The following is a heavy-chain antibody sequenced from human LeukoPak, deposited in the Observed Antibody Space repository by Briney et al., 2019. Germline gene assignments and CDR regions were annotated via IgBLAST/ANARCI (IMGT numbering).Heavy chain of an antibody. CDR1: GGSISSGDYY. CDR2: IYYSGST. J-gene: IGHJ4*02. Sequence: SQTLSLTCTVSGGSISSGDYYWSWIRQPPGKGLEWNGYIYYSGSTYYNPSLKSRVTISVDTSKNQFSLKLSSVTAADTAVYYCARATYYDFWSGYYAPFDYWGQGTLVTVSS. CDR3: ARATYYDFWSGYYAPFDY. V-gene: IGHV4-30-4*08. D-gene: IGHD3-3*01.